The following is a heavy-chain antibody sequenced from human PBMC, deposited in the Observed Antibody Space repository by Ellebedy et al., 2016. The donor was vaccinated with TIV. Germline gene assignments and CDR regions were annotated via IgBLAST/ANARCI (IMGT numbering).Heavy chain of an antibody. V-gene: IGHV4-39*01. J-gene: IGHJ4*02. Sequence: MPSETLSLTCTVSGGSISSSSYYWGWIRQPPGKGLEWIGSIYYSGSTYYNPSLKSRVTISVDTSKNQFALKLSSVTAADTAVYYGAREPALTVTTLTGADYWGQGTLVTVSS. D-gene: IGHD4-17*01. CDR1: GGSISSSSYY. CDR3: AREPALTVTTLTGADY. CDR2: IYYSGST.